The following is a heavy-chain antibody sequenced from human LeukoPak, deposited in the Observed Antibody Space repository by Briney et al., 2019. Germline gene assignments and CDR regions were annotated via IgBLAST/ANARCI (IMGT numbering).Heavy chain of an antibody. CDR3: ATPGHYGSGSYYSALDI. D-gene: IGHD3-10*01. J-gene: IGHJ3*02. CDR1: GYSFTSYW. CDR2: IYPGDSDR. V-gene: IGHV5-51*01. Sequence: GESLKISCEGSGYSFTSYWIGWVRQMPGKGLEWMGIIYPGDSDRRYSPSFQGQVTISVDKSIGTAYQQWSSLKASDTAMYYCATPGHYGSGSYYSALDIWGQGTMVTVSS.